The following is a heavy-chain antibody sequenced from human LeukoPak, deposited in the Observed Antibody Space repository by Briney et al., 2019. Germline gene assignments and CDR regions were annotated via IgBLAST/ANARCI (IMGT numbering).Heavy chain of an antibody. D-gene: IGHD2-15*01. J-gene: IGHJ6*02. Sequence: GGSLRLSCAASGFTFSSFSMNWVRQAPGKGLEWVSYIRSSGTNTDYTGSVKGRFTISRDNAKNSLYLQMNSLRAEDTAVYYCARVYCSGGSCRYYYYGMDVWGQGTTVTVSS. CDR3: ARVYCSGGSCRYYYYGMDV. CDR2: IRSSGTNT. V-gene: IGHV3-48*04. CDR1: GFTFSSFS.